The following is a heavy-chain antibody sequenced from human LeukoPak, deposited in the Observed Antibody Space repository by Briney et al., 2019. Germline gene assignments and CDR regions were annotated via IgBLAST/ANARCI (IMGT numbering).Heavy chain of an antibody. J-gene: IGHJ4*02. Sequence: KPSETLSLTCAVYGGSFSGYYWSWIRQPPGKGLEWIGESNHSGSTNYNPSLKSRVTISVDTSKNQFSLKLSSVTAADTAVYYCARADMIVVVTYDYWGQGTLVTVSS. CDR3: ARADMIVVVTYDY. CDR1: GGSFSGYY. D-gene: IGHD3-22*01. CDR2: SNHSGST. V-gene: IGHV4-34*01.